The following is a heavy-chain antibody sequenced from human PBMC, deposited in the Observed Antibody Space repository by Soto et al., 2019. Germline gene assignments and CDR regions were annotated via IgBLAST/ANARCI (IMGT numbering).Heavy chain of an antibody. J-gene: IGHJ4*02. CDR1: GFTFSSYG. D-gene: IGHD1-26*01. CDR2: INGDGSTT. CDR3: GRGSGPRGRPY. Sequence: QPGGSLRLSCAASGFTFSSYGMHWVRQAPGKGLVWVARINGDGSTTTYVGSAKGRFTISRDNAKNTVYLQMNSLRVEDTAVYYCGRGSGPRGRPYWGQGILVTVSS. V-gene: IGHV3-74*01.